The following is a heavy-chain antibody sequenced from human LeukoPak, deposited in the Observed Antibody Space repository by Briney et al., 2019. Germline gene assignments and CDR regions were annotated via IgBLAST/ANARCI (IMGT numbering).Heavy chain of an antibody. CDR1: GGSISSNSDY. D-gene: IGHD2-2*01. CDR2: ISGSGGST. J-gene: IGHJ4*02. Sequence: ETLSLTCTVSGGSISSNSDYWGWIRQPPGKGLEWVSAISGSGGSTYYADSVKGRFTISRDNSKNTLYLQMNSLRAEDTAVYYCAKGWYQLLLGFDYWGQGTLVTVSS. V-gene: IGHV3-23*01. CDR3: AKGWYQLLLGFDY.